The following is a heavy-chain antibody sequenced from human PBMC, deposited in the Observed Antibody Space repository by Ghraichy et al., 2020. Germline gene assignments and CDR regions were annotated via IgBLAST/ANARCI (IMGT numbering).Heavy chain of an antibody. V-gene: IGHV3-72*01. D-gene: IGHD1-26*01. CDR2: IQNKEKSRVV. CDR3: ARDSSASLDV. Sequence: GESLNISCVASASFSEYYMDWVRQAPGKGLEWLGRIQNKEKSRVVGYAASVTGRFTISRDDSKNSLYLQMNSLRAEDTAVYYCARDSSASLDVWGQGTTVIVS. J-gene: IGHJ6*02. CDR1: ASFSEYY.